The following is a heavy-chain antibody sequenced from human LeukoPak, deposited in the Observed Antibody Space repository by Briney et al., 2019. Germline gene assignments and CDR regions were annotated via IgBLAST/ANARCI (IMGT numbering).Heavy chain of an antibody. CDR3: VGLLSSPGIAAAGSPDY. V-gene: IGHV4-59*01. Sequence: SETLSLTCTVSGGSISSYYWSWIRQPPGKGLEWIGYIYYSGSTNYNPSLKSRVTISVDTSKNQFSLKLSSVTAADTAVYYCVGLLSSPGIAAAGSPDYWGQGTLVTVSS. J-gene: IGHJ4*02. D-gene: IGHD6-13*01. CDR1: GGSISSYY. CDR2: IYYSGST.